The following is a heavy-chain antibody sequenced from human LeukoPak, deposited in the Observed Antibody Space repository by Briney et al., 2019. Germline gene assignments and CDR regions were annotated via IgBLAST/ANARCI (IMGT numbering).Heavy chain of an antibody. J-gene: IGHJ4*02. Sequence: GGSLRLSCAASGFTFDDYTMHWVRQAPGKGLEWVSLISWDGGSTYYADSVKGRFTISRDNSKNTLYLQMNSLRAEDTAVYYCAKGHCTNGICWLDWGQGTLVTVSS. CDR3: AKGHCTNGICWLD. D-gene: IGHD2-8*01. V-gene: IGHV3-43*01. CDR2: ISWDGGST. CDR1: GFTFDDYT.